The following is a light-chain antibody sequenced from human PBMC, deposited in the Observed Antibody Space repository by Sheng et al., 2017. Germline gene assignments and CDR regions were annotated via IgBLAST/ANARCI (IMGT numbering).Light chain of an antibody. Sequence: QLVLTQSPSASASLGASVKLTCTLSSGHSSYAIAWHQQLPEKGPRYLMKLNSDGSLTRGEGIPDRFSGSSSGAERYLTISSLQSEDEADYYCQTWGTGIRVFGGGTKLTVL. CDR2: LNSDGSL. J-gene: IGLJ3*02. CDR1: SGHSSYA. V-gene: IGLV4-69*01. CDR3: QTWGTGIRV.